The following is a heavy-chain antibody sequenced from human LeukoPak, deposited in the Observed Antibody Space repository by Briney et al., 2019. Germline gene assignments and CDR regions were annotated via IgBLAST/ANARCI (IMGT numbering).Heavy chain of an antibody. CDR1: EFTFSNYA. CDR2: ISASGGST. Sequence: GGSLRLSCAASEFTFSNYAMQWVRQAPGDGLEWVSGISASGGSTWYADTVKGRFTISRDTSKNTLYLQMNSLRAEDTAVYYCAKYVSAKGPPYALDVWGQGTTVTVSS. CDR3: AKYVSAKGPPYALDV. D-gene: IGHD3-10*02. V-gene: IGHV3-23*01. J-gene: IGHJ6*02.